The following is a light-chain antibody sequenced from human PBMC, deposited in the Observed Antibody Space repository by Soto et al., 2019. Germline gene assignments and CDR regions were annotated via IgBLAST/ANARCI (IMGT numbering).Light chain of an antibody. CDR3: QQRSNWPWT. CDR2: DAS. V-gene: IGKV3-11*01. Sequence: EIVLTQSPATLSLSPGERATLSCRASQRVSSYLAWYQQKPGQAPRLLIYDASNRATGIPARFSGSGSGTDFSLTISSLEPEDSAVYYCQQRSNWPWTFDQGTKVEIK. CDR1: QRVSSY. J-gene: IGKJ1*01.